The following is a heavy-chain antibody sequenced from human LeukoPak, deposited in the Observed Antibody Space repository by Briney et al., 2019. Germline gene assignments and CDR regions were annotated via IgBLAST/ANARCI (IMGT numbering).Heavy chain of an antibody. CDR1: GYTFTGYY. J-gene: IGHJ4*02. V-gene: IGHV1-2*02. D-gene: IGHD3-10*01. Sequence: ASVKVSCKASGYTFTGYYIHWVRQAPGQGLEWMGWINPNSGGTSYAQKFQGRVTMTRDTSISTAYMELSRLRSDDTAVYYCARGGATMIRGLIITDDYWGQGTLVTVSS. CDR2: INPNSGGT. CDR3: ARGGATMIRGLIITDDY.